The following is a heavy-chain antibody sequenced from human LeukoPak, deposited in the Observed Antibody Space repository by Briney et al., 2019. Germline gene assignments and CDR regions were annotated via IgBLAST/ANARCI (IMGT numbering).Heavy chain of an antibody. CDR1: GGTFSSYA. CDR2: IIPIFGTA. CDR3: ASNTITMISQSLFDY. V-gene: IGHV1-69*13. Sequence: SVKVSCKASGGTFSSYAISWVRQAPGQGLEWMGGIIPIFGTANYAQKFQGRVTITADESTSTAYMELSSLRSEDTAVYYCASNTITMISQSLFDYWGQGTLVTVSS. J-gene: IGHJ4*02. D-gene: IGHD3-22*01.